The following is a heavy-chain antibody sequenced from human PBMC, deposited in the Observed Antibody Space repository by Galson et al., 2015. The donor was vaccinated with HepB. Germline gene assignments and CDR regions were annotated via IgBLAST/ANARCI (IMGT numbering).Heavy chain of an antibody. V-gene: IGHV1-18*01. J-gene: IGHJ4*02. Sequence: SVKVSCKASGYTFTKSIVNWVRQAPGQELEWMGWIIPYNNKRNYGQKFQGRLTMTTDTSTSTAYMELRSLRSDDTAVYYCARARIIPGGYYFDHWGQGTLVTVSS. CDR3: ARARIIPGGYYFDH. CDR2: IIPYNNKR. CDR1: GYTFTKSI. D-gene: IGHD2-21*01.